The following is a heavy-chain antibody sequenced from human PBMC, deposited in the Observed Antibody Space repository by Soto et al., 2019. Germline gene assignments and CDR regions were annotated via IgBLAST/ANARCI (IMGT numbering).Heavy chain of an antibody. D-gene: IGHD3-10*01. CDR1: GFTFSIHY. Sequence: EVQLVESGGGLVKPGGSLRLSCAASGFTFSIHYMNWVRQAPGKGLEWVSSISSTSSYIYYADSVKGRFTISRDNAKKSLYQQMDSLRAEDTAVYYCAKPTSGAIAGAIDYWGQGTLVTVSS. CDR2: ISSTSSYI. CDR3: AKPTSGAIAGAIDY. V-gene: IGHV3-21*01. J-gene: IGHJ4*02.